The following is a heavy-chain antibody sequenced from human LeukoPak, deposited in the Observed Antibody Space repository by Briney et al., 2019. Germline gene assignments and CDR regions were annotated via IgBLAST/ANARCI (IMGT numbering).Heavy chain of an antibody. Sequence: GASVKVSCQASGYSFTDYYMHWVRQAPGQGLEWIGWFNSGSGDTNYAQKFQGRVTVTRDMSSSTTYMEVSNLRSDDTAVYHCVRERRATADYWGQGTLVTVSS. V-gene: IGHV1-2*02. J-gene: IGHJ4*02. CDR3: VRERRATADY. D-gene: IGHD1-26*01. CDR1: GYSFTDYY. CDR2: FNSGSGDT.